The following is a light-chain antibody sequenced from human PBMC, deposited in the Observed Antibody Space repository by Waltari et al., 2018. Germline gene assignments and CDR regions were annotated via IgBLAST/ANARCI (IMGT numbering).Light chain of an antibody. CDR2: GAS. V-gene: IGKV3-15*01. J-gene: IGKJ1*01. Sequence: EIVLTQSPATLSVSPGERATLSCRASQYVSSNLAWYQQKPGQAPRHRINGASTRATGNPARFSGSGSGTEFTLTITSLQSEDLAVYWCQQYINWPRTFGQGTKVEI. CDR3: QQYINWPRT. CDR1: QYVSSN.